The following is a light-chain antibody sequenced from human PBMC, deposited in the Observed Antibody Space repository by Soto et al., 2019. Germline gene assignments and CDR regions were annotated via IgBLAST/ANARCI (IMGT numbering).Light chain of an antibody. J-gene: IGKJ5*01. V-gene: IGKV1-39*01. CDR1: QSISGY. CDR2: AAS. Sequence: DIELTQSPSSLSASVGDRVTISCRASQSISGYLNWYQQKPGKPPKVLIYAASSLQSGVPSRFXGSGYETAFNLTISRLQPQDFATYFCQQSYRTLLLTFGQGPRLE. CDR3: QQSYRTLLLT.